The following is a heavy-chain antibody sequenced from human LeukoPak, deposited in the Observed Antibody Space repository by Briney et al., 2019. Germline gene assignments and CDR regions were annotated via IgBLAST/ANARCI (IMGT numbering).Heavy chain of an antibody. D-gene: IGHD5-18*01. CDR2: ISTYNDNT. CDR3: ARDLRHTWIQLWYSD. CDR1: GYTFTGYY. J-gene: IGHJ4*02. Sequence: ASVKVSCKASGYTFTGYYMHWVRQAPGQGLEWMGWISTYNDNTNYAQKFQGRVTMTTDTSTSTAYMELRSLRSDDTAVYYCARDLRHTWIQLWYSDWGQGTLVTVSS. V-gene: IGHV1-18*04.